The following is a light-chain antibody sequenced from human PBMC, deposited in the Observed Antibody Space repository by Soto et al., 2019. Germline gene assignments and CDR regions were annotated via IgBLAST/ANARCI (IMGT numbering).Light chain of an antibody. CDR2: LEGSGSY. J-gene: IGLJ3*02. V-gene: IGLV4-60*03. CDR3: ETWDSNTRV. Sequence: QLVLTQSSSAAASLGSSVKLTCTLRSGHISYIIAWHQQQPGKARRYLMKLEGSGSYNKGSGVPDRFSGSSSGADRYLTISTLQSEDEADYYCETWDSNTRVFGGGTKLTVL. CDR1: SGHISYI.